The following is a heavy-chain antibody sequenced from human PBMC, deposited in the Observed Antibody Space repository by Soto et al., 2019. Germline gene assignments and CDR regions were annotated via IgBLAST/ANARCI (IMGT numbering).Heavy chain of an antibody. CDR1: GLTFSSYS. Sequence: GGSLRLSCASSGLTFSSYSMNLVRQAPGKGLEWVSSISSSSSYIYYADSVKGRFTISRDNAKNSLYLQMNSLRAEDTAVYYCAREFRQFNPNDIVVVPAADDAFDIWGQGTMVTVSS. D-gene: IGHD2-2*01. CDR2: ISSSSSYI. V-gene: IGHV3-21*01. CDR3: AREFRQFNPNDIVVVPAADDAFDI. J-gene: IGHJ3*02.